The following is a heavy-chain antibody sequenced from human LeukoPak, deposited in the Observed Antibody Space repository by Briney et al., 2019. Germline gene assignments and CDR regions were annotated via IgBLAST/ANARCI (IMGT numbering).Heavy chain of an antibody. Sequence: PSETLSLTCTVSGGSISSSSYYWGWIRQPPGKGLEWIGSIYYSGSTYYNPSLKSRVTISVDTSKNQFSLKLSSVTAADTAVYYCARGLPYSSGWYRYWGQGTLVTVSS. CDR3: ARGLPYSSGWYRY. CDR2: IYYSGST. V-gene: IGHV4-39*01. D-gene: IGHD6-19*01. CDR1: GGSISSSSYY. J-gene: IGHJ4*02.